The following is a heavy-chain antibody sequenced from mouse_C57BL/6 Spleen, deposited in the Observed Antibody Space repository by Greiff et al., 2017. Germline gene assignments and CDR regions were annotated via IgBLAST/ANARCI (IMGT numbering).Heavy chain of an antibody. CDR3: AIYGSSPYYFDY. CDR1: GYSITSGYY. Sequence: EVQLQQSGPGLVKPSQSLSLTCSVTGYSITSGYYWNWIRQFPGNKLEWMGYISYDGSNNYNPSLKNRISITLDTSRNHFFLNFNSLTTEDTATYYCAIYGSSPYYFDYWGQGTTLTVSS. D-gene: IGHD1-1*01. J-gene: IGHJ2*01. CDR2: ISYDGSN. V-gene: IGHV3-6*01.